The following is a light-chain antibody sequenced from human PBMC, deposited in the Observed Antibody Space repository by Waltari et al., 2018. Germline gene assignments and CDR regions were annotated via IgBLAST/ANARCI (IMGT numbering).Light chain of an antibody. Sequence: QSALPQPASVSGSPGQSITISCSGTDSDVGAYDFVSWYQQHPGKAPHLIIYGVSKRPSGISNRFSASKSGNTASLTISRVDAGDEAEYYCQVWDSGSNHYVFGTVTKVTVL. CDR1: DSDVGAYDF. CDR3: QVWDSGSNHYV. CDR2: GVS. J-gene: IGLJ1*01. V-gene: IGLV2-14*01.